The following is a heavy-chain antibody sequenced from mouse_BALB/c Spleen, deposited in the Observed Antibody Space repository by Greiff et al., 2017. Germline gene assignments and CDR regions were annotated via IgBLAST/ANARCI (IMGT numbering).Heavy chain of an antibody. Sequence: EVKLMESGGGLVKPGGSLKLSCAASGFTFSSYAMSWVRQSPEKRLEWVAEISSGGSYTYYPDTVTGRFTISRDNAKNTLYLEMSSLRSEDTAMYYCYTLSYDYDGREAMDYWGQGTSVTVSS. J-gene: IGHJ4*01. CDR3: YTLSYDYDGREAMDY. V-gene: IGHV5-9-4*01. D-gene: IGHD2-4*01. CDR2: ISSGGSYT. CDR1: GFTFSSYA.